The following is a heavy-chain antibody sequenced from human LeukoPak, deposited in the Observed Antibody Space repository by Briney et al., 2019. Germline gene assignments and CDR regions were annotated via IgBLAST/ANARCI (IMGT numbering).Heavy chain of an antibody. CDR3: ARQRITLLRGVIITTGPFDS. Sequence: GESLQISCKASGYSFTSYWIGWVRQMPGKGLEWMGIIYPGDSDARYSPSFQGQVTISADRSINTAYLQWSSLKASDTAMYYCARQRITLLRGVIITTGPFDSWGQGTLVTVSS. CDR2: IYPGDSDA. J-gene: IGHJ4*02. V-gene: IGHV5-51*01. D-gene: IGHD3-10*01. CDR1: GYSFTSYW.